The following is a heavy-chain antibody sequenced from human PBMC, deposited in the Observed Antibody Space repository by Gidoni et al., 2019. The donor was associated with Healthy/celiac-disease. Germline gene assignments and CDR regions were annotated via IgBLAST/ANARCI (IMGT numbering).Heavy chain of an antibody. CDR1: GGSISSSSYY. J-gene: IGHJ3*02. D-gene: IGHD2-2*01. CDR2: IYYSGST. V-gene: IGHV4-39*01. CDR3: ARSTYGYQLLFRLSAFDI. Sequence: QLQLQESGPGLVKPSETLSLTCTVSGGSISSSSYYWGWIRQPPGKGLEWIGSIYYSGSTYYNPSLKSRVTISVDTSKNQFSLKLSSVTAADTAVYYCARSTYGYQLLFRLSAFDIWGQGTMVTVSS.